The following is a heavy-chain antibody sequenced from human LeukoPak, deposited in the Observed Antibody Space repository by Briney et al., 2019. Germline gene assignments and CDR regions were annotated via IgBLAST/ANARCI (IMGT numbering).Heavy chain of an antibody. J-gene: IGHJ4*02. V-gene: IGHV3-48*01. CDR2: ISSSSSTV. D-gene: IGHD5-24*01. CDR3: ARGTVEMATIHFDY. Sequence: GGSLRLSCAASGFTFSSYSMNWVRQAPGKGLEWVSYISSSSSTVYYADSVKGRFTISRDNARNSLYLQMNSLRAEDTAVYYCARGTVEMATIHFDYWGQGTLVTVSS. CDR1: GFTFSSYS.